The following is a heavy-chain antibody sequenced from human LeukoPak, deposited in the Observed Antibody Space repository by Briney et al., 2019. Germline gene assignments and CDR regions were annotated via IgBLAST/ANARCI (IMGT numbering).Heavy chain of an antibody. CDR3: ARGIAVAGPYYFDY. CDR2: ITGSGSGT. D-gene: IGHD6-19*01. Sequence: GGSLRLSCAASGFTFSTHAMIWVRQAPGKGPEWVSCITGSGSGTYYTDSVKGRFTISRENSNDTLYLQMNSLRADDTAVYYCARGIAVAGPYYFDYWGRGTLVTVSS. V-gene: IGHV3-23*01. CDR1: GFTFSTHA. J-gene: IGHJ4*02.